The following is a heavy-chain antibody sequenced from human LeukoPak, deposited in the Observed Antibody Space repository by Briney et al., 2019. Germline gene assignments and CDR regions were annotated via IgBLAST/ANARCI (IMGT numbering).Heavy chain of an antibody. CDR3: ATHRDTAMVIEY. CDR2: IYPDYSDP. D-gene: IGHD5-18*01. J-gene: IGHJ4*02. Sequence: GESLKISCKGSGYTFTNYWITWVRQMPGHRLEWMGVIYPDYSDPRYSPSFQGQDTISVDKSISTAYLQWSTLQASDTAVYYCATHRDTAMVIEYRGQGTPVTVSS. CDR1: GYTFTNYW. V-gene: IGHV5-51*01.